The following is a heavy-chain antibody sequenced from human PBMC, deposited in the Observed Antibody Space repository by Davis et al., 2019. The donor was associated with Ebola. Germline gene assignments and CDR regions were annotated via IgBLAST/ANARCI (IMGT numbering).Heavy chain of an antibody. CDR1: GFTFSSYE. CDR2: ISSRGSTI. Sequence: PGGSLRLFCAASGFTFSSYEMNWVRQAPGKGLEWVSYISSRGSTIYYADSVKGRFTISRDNAKNSLYLQMNSLRAEDTAVYYCARGLGQEWDYWGQGTLVTVSS. D-gene: IGHD3-3*01. V-gene: IGHV3-48*03. J-gene: IGHJ4*02. CDR3: ARGLGQEWDY.